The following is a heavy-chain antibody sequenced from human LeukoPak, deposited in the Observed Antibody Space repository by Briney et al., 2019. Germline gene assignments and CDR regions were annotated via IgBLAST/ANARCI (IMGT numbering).Heavy chain of an antibody. D-gene: IGHD2-15*01. CDR3: ARVPGFCSGGSCYSAYFDY. CDR1: GFTFISYN. J-gene: IGHJ4*02. V-gene: IGHV3-48*02. Sequence: GGSLRLSCAASGFTFISYNMNWVRQAPGKGLEWVSYISTRSNTVYYADSVKGRFTISRDNAKNSLYLQMNSLRDEDTAVYYCARVPGFCSGGSCYSAYFDYWGLGTLVTVSS. CDR2: ISTRSNTV.